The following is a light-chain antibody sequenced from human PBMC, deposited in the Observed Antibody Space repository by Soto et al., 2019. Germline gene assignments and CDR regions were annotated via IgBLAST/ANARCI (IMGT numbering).Light chain of an antibody. Sequence: QSALTQPPSASGSPGQSVTITCSGTSSDVGEENYDSWYQQHPGKVPKLILYEVSKRPSGVPDRFSGSRSGTSASLDITGLQAEDEAEYFCQSYDSSLTVVFGGGTKLTVL. V-gene: IGLV2-8*01. CDR1: SSDVGEENY. CDR2: EVS. J-gene: IGLJ2*01. CDR3: QSYDSSLTVV.